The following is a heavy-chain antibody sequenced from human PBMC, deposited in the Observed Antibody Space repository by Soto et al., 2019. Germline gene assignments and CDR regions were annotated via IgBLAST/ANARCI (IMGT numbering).Heavy chain of an antibody. CDR1: GYTFTSYA. CDR3: ARVDYGDPREYYYYCMDV. V-gene: IGHV1-3*01. J-gene: IGHJ6*02. CDR2: INAGNGNT. Sequence: GASVKVSCKASGYTFTSYAMHWVRQAPGQRLEWMGWINAGNGNTKYSQKFQGRVTITRDTSASTAYMELSSLRSEDTAVYYCARVDYGDPREYYYYCMDVCGQGTRVTVSS. D-gene: IGHD4-17*01.